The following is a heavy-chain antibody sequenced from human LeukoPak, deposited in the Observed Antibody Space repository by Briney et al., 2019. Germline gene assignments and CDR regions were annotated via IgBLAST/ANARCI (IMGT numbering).Heavy chain of an antibody. CDR1: GFTFSHYY. D-gene: IGHD4-17*01. J-gene: IGHJ3*02. CDR3: ARESRMTTVTTGSPYAFDI. Sequence: GGSLRLSCAASGFTFSHYYMSWIRQAPGKGLEWVSYISSSGSTIYYADSVKGRFTISRDNAKNSLYLQMNSLRAEDTAVYYCARESRMTTVTTGSPYAFDIWGQGTMVTVSS. V-gene: IGHV3-11*01. CDR2: ISSSGSTI.